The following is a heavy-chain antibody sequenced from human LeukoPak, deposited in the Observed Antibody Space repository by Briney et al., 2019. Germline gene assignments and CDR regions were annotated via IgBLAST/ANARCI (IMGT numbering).Heavy chain of an antibody. Sequence: GESLKISCKCSGYSLTSYWIGWVRQMPGKGLEWVVIIYPGDSDTRYRPSFEGQVIISAENSSSTAFLQWSRLKTSDTAMYYCARLGYDIMTGIDYWGQGTLVTVSS. J-gene: IGHJ4*02. CDR2: IYPGDSDT. CDR3: ARLGYDIMTGIDY. V-gene: IGHV5-51*01. D-gene: IGHD3-9*01. CDR1: GYSLTSYW.